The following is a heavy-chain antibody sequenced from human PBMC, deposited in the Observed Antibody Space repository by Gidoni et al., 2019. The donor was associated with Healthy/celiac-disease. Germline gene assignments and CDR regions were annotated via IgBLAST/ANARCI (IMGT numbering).Heavy chain of an antibody. Sequence: QVQLVQSGAEVKKPGASVKVSCKASGYTFTGYYMHWVRQAPGQGLEWMGWINPNSGGTNYAQKFQGRVTMTRDTSISTAYMELSRLRSDDTAVYYCARHYCSSTSCYDAFDIWGQGTMVTVSS. D-gene: IGHD2-2*01. CDR2: INPNSGGT. V-gene: IGHV1-2*02. J-gene: IGHJ3*02. CDR3: ARHYCSSTSCYDAFDI. CDR1: GYTFTGYY.